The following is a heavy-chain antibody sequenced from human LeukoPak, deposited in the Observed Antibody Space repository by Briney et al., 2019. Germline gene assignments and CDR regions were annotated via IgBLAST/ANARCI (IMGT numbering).Heavy chain of an antibody. D-gene: IGHD3-22*01. CDR1: GGTVSSYA. J-gene: IGHJ4*02. CDR3: ARSWYYYDSSGYSLDY. Sequence: GASVEVSCKASGGTVSSYAISWVRQAPGQGLEWMGGIIPIFGTANYAQKFQGRVTITADESTSTAYMELSSLRSDDTAVYYCARSWYYYDSSGYSLDYWGQGTLVTVSS. V-gene: IGHV1-69*13. CDR2: IIPIFGTA.